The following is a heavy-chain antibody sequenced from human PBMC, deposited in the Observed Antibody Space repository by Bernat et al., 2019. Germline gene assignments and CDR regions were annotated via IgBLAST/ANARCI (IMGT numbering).Heavy chain of an antibody. CDR3: AREEVAGTGSLDY. J-gene: IGHJ4*02. Sequence: QVQLVQSGAEVKKPGASVKVSCKASGYTFTSYGISWVRQAPGQGLEWMGWISAYNGNTNYAQKLQGRVTMTTDTTTSTGYMGLRSLRSDETAVDYWAREEVAGTGSLDYWGQGTLVTVSS. CDR2: ISAYNGNT. V-gene: IGHV1-18*01. D-gene: IGHD6-19*01. CDR1: GYTFTSYG.